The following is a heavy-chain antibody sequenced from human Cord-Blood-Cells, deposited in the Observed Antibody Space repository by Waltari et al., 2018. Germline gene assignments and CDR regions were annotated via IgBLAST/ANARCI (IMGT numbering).Heavy chain of an antibody. V-gene: IGHV1-2*02. CDR3: ARFAPRRNAFDI. CDR1: GYTFTGYY. Sequence: QVQLVQSGAEVKKPGASVKVACKASGYTFTGYYMPWVRQAPGKGLEWMGWINPNSGGTNDAQKFQGRFTMTRDTSISTAYMELSRLRSDDTAVYYCARFAPRRNAFDIWGQGTMVTVSS. J-gene: IGHJ3*02. CDR2: INPNSGGT.